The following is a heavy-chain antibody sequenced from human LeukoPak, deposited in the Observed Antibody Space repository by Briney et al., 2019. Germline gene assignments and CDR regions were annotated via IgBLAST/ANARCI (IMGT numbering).Heavy chain of an antibody. Sequence: VASVKVSCKASGYTFTGYYMHWVRQAPGQGLEWMGWINPNSGGTNYAQKFQGRVTMTRDTSISTAYMELSRLRSDDTAVYYCARDWIPGSFDAFDIWGQGTLVTVSS. V-gene: IGHV1-2*02. D-gene: IGHD2-2*03. CDR1: GYTFTGYY. J-gene: IGHJ3*02. CDR3: ARDWIPGSFDAFDI. CDR2: INPNSGGT.